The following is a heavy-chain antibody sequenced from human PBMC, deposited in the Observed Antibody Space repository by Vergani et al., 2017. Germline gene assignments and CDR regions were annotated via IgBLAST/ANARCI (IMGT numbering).Heavy chain of an antibody. CDR3: ARHVRLLYNRFDP. CDR1: GFIFNQYG. V-gene: IGHV3-33*01. D-gene: IGHD1-14*01. CDR2: TWYDGNNK. J-gene: IGHJ5*02. Sequence: QVQLVESGGGVVQPGRSLRLSCAASGFIFNQYGMHWVRQAPGKGLEWVAVTWYDGNNKQYADSVKGRFTISRDNSKSTMYLQMNSLRDDDTGVYYCARHVRLLYNRFDPWGQGTLVTVSS.